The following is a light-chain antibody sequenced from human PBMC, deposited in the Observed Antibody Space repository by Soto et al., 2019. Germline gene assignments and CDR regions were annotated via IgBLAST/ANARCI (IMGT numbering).Light chain of an antibody. Sequence: DIQMTQSPSTLSASVGDRVTITCRASQSISSWLAWYQQKPGQAPKLLMYDASRLESGVPSRFSGSGSGTEFTLTISSLKPDDFATYYCQQYNTYPWTFGRGTKVDIK. J-gene: IGKJ1*01. CDR2: DAS. CDR3: QQYNTYPWT. CDR1: QSISSW. V-gene: IGKV1-5*01.